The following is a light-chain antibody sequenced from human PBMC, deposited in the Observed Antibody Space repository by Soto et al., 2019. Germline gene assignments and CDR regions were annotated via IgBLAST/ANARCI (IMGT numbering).Light chain of an antibody. Sequence: QSALTQPASVSGSPGQSITISCTGTSSDVGGYNYVSWYQQHPGKAPKLMIYDVSNRPSGVSNRFSGSKSGNTASLTISGLQAEDEADYYCSSYTSSSTLVVXXGGTKLXXL. CDR1: SSDVGGYNY. J-gene: IGLJ2*01. CDR2: DVS. V-gene: IGLV2-14*01. CDR3: SSYTSSSTLVV.